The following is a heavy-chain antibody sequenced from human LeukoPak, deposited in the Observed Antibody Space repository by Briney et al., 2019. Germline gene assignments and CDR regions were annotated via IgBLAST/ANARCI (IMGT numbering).Heavy chain of an antibody. CDR3: ARRRVPGYCSGGSCYSKWFDP. Sequence: SETLSLTCAVYGGSFSGYYWSWIRQPPGKGLEWIGEINHSGSTNYNPSLKSRVTISVDTSKNQFSLKLRSVTAADTAVYYCARRRVPGYCSGGSCYSKWFDPWGQGTLVTVSS. CDR2: INHSGST. J-gene: IGHJ5*02. CDR1: GGSFSGYY. V-gene: IGHV4-34*01. D-gene: IGHD2-15*01.